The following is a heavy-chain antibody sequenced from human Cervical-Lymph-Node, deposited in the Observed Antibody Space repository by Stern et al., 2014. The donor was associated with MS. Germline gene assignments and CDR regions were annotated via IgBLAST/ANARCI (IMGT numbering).Heavy chain of an antibody. CDR1: GGTFSSYA. CDR2: INPMSGTA. Sequence: VQLVESGAEVKKPGSSARVSCKASGGTFSSYAISWVRQAPGQGLEWMGGINPMSGTANYPQKFQGRVTITADDATTTAYMEVSSLRSEDTAVYYCASSVGELTPEAVWGQGTTVTVFS. J-gene: IGHJ6*02. D-gene: IGHD3-10*01. V-gene: IGHV1-69*01. CDR3: ASSVGELTPEAV.